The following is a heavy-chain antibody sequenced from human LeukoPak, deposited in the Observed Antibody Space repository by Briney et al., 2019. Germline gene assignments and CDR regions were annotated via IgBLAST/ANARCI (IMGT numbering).Heavy chain of an antibody. V-gene: IGHV1-2*04. Sequence: GASVKVSCKASGYTFTGYYMHWVRQAPGQGLEWMGWINPNSGGTNYAQKFQGWVTMTRDTSISIAYMELSRLRSDDTAVYYCAREMSLSGSYGPPFDYWGQGTLVTVSS. CDR1: GYTFTGYY. D-gene: IGHD1-26*01. CDR3: AREMSLSGSYGPPFDY. CDR2: INPNSGGT. J-gene: IGHJ4*02.